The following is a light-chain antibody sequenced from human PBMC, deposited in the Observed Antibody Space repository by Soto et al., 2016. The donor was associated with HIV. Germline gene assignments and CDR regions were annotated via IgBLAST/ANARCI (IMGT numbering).Light chain of an antibody. CDR3: MQGTHWRT. J-gene: IGKJ1*01. CDR1: QSLVHSDGNTY. V-gene: IGKV2-30*02. CDR2: RIS. Sequence: DVVLTQSPRSLPVTLGQPASISCRSSQSLVHSDGNTYLTWFHQRPGQSPRRLIYRISTRDSGVPDRFSGSGSVTDFTLKISRVEAEDVGVLYCMQGTHWRTFGQGTTVEIK.